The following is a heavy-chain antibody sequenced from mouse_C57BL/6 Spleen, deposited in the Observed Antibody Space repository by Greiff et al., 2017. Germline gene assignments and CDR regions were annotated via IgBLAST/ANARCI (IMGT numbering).Heavy chain of an antibody. CDR2: IYPGDGDT. V-gene: IGHV1-82*01. Sequence: QVQLQQSGPELVKPGASVKISCKASGYAFSSSWMNWVKQRPGKGLEWIGRIYPGDGDTNYNGKFKGKATLTADKSSSTAYMQLSSLTSEDSAVYFCASNYVPGYAMDYWGQGTSVTVSS. CDR1: GYAFSSSW. D-gene: IGHD1-1*01. J-gene: IGHJ4*01. CDR3: ASNYVPGYAMDY.